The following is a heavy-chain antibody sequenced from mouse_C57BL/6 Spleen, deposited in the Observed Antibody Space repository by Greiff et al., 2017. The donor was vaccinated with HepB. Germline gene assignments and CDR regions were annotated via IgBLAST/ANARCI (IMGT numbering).Heavy chain of an antibody. D-gene: IGHD2-4*01. CDR3: ARSGDYEVLSYAMDY. CDR1: GYTFTSYG. CDR2: IYPRSGNT. Sequence: VQLQQSGAELARPGASVKLSCKASGYTFTSYGISWVKQRTGQGLEWIGEIYPRSGNTYYNEKFKGKATLTADKSSSTAYMELRSLTSEDSAVYFCARSGDYEVLSYAMDYWGQGTSVTVSS. J-gene: IGHJ4*01. V-gene: IGHV1-81*01.